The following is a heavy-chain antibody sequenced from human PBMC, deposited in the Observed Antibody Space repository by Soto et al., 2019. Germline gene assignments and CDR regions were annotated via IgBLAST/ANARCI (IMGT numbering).Heavy chain of an antibody. CDR1: GGYFSGYY. Sequence: PSETLSLTCAVYGGYFSGYYWSWIRQPPGKGLEWIGEINHSGSTNYNPSLKSRVTISVDTSKNQFSLKLSSVTAADTAVYYCARTPRWYYGSGSYYRSTAYFQHWGQGTLVTVSS. CDR3: ARTPRWYYGSGSYYRSTAYFQH. D-gene: IGHD3-10*01. J-gene: IGHJ1*01. V-gene: IGHV4-34*01. CDR2: INHSGST.